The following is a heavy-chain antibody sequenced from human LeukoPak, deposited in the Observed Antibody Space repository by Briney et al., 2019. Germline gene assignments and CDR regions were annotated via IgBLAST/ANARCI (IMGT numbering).Heavy chain of an antibody. CDR3: AKGITAAAFDY. CDR2: ISAYNGNT. Sequence: ASVKVSCKASGYTFTSYGISWVRQPPGQGFEWMGWISAYNGNTNYAQKLQGRVTMTTDTSTSTAYMELRSLRSDDTAVFYCAKGITAAAFDYWGQGTLVTVSS. CDR1: GYTFTSYG. D-gene: IGHD6-25*01. V-gene: IGHV1-18*01. J-gene: IGHJ4*02.